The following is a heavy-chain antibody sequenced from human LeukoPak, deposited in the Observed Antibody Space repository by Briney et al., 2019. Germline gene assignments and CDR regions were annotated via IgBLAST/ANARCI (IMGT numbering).Heavy chain of an antibody. V-gene: IGHV3-30-3*01. Sequence: GGSLRLSCSASGFTFSSYSMHWVRQAPGKGLEWVAVISYDGNNKYDADSVKGRLTISRDNSKNTLYPQMNSLRAEDTAVYYCARDPLSGYSYGGSFDYWGQGTLVTVSS. CDR3: ARDPLSGYSYGGSFDY. CDR1: GFTFSSYS. CDR2: ISYDGNNK. J-gene: IGHJ4*02. D-gene: IGHD5-18*01.